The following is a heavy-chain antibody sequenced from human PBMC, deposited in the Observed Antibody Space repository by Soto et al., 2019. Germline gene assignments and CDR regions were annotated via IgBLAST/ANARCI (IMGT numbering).Heavy chain of an antibody. CDR1: GGSISSGGYY. J-gene: IGHJ4*02. D-gene: IGHD3-16*01. CDR3: ALRLGDPGRLYFDY. CDR2: IYYSGST. V-gene: IGHV4-31*03. Sequence: SETLSLSCTVSGGSISSGGYYCSWIRQHPGKGLEWIGYIYYSGSTYYNPSLKSRVSISVDTSKNQFSLKLSSVTAADTAVYYCALRLGDPGRLYFDYWGQGTLVTVSS.